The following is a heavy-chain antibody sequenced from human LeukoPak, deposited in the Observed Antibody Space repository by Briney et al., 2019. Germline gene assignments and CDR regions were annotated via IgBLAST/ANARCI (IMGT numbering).Heavy chain of an antibody. J-gene: IGHJ4*02. D-gene: IGHD5-12*01. CDR3: VVRGYSGYDYYFDY. V-gene: IGHV1-8*01. CDR2: MNPNSGNT. Sequence: ASVKVSCKASGYTFTSYDINWVRQATGQGLEWMGWMNPNSGNTGYAQKFQGRVTMTRNTSISTAYMELSSLRSEDTAVYYCVVRGYSGYDYYFDYWGQGTLVTVSS. CDR1: GYTFTSYD.